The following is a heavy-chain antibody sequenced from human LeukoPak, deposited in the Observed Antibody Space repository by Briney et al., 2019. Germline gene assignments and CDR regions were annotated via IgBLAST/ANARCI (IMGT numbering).Heavy chain of an antibody. V-gene: IGHV1-46*01. CDR3: ARDSFGVRGFDH. D-gene: IGHD3-10*01. CDR2: VDPSGDIA. Sequence: GASVKASCKPSGYTFIHYYMHWVRQASGEGFEWMGIVDPSGDIATYAQKFQGRVTLTTDTSTSTFYMELSSLRSEDTAIYYCARDSFGVRGFDHWGQGTPVTVSS. J-gene: IGHJ4*02. CDR1: GYTFIHYY.